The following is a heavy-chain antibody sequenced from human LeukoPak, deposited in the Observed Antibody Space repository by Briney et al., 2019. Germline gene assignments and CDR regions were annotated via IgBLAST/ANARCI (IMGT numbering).Heavy chain of an antibody. CDR1: GFTFSGYW. CDR2: INSDGSDT. CDR3: ARDRDGPDY. V-gene: IGHV3-74*01. J-gene: IGHJ4*02. D-gene: IGHD5-24*01. Sequence: SGGSLRLSCAASGFTFSGYWMHWVRRGPGKGLVWVSRINSDGSDTGHADSVNGRFTISRDNAKNVVFLEMNSLRVEDTAVYYCARDRDGPDYWGQGTLVTVSS.